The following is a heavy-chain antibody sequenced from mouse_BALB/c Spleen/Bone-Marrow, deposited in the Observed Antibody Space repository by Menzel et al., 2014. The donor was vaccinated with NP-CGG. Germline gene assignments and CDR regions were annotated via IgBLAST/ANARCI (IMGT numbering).Heavy chain of an antibody. CDR3: ARGGNYAWFAY. D-gene: IGHD2-1*01. CDR1: GFTFSSFG. V-gene: IGHV5-17*02. J-gene: IGHJ3*01. Sequence: VESGGGLVQPGGSRKLSCAASGFTFSSFGMHWVRQAPEKGLEWVAYISSGSSTIYYADTVKGRFTISRDNPKNXLFLQMTSLRSEDTAMYYCARGGNYAWFAYWGQGTLVTVSA. CDR2: ISSGSSTI.